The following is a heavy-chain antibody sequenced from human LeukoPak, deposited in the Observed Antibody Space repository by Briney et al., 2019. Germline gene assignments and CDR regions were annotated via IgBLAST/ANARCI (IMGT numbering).Heavy chain of an antibody. CDR3: ARAGYCRGGSCHDASHI. D-gene: IGHD2-15*01. CDR2: VRNKPHSYTT. Sequence: GGSLRLSCAASGFTFSDHYMDWVRQAPGKGLEWVGRVRNKPHSYTTEYAASVKGRFTISRDDSKNLVFLQMNSLKTEDTAVYYCARAGYCRGGSCHDASHIWGHGTMVTVSS. V-gene: IGHV3-72*01. J-gene: IGHJ3*02. CDR1: GFTFSDHY.